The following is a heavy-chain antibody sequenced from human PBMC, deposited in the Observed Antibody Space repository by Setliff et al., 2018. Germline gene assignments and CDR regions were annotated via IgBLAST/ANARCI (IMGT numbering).Heavy chain of an antibody. CDR1: GVSIANTASY. CDR3: AGSTVTQVDY. D-gene: IGHD4-17*01. Sequence: SETLSLTCNVSGVSIANTASYWSWIRQPAGKTLEWIGQVYVGGNTYYNPSFESRVTISVDTSKNHFSLKLSSVTAADTAVYYCAGSTVTQVDYWGQGTLVTVS. V-gene: IGHV4-61*09. CDR2: VYVGGNT. J-gene: IGHJ4*02.